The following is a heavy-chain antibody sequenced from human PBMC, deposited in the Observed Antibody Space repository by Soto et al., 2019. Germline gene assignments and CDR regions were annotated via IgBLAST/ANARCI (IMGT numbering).Heavy chain of an antibody. CDR3: SRRYSFGSGKYGVDV. V-gene: IGHV4-39*01. J-gene: IGHJ6*02. Sequence: SETLSLTCTVSGGSISSNKNYWGRIRQPPGKGLEWVGTISYSGSTYYNPSLNGRVIISADTSKNQFSLKLSSLTAADTAVYYCSRRYSFGSGKYGVDVWGQGTMVTVSS. D-gene: IGHD3-10*01. CDR2: ISYSGST. CDR1: GGSISSNKNY.